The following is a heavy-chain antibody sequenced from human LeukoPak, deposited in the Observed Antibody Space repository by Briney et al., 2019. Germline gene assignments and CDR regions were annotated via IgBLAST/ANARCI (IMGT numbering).Heavy chain of an antibody. D-gene: IGHD6-13*01. CDR2: INTNTGNP. J-gene: IGHJ3*02. V-gene: IGHV7-4-1*02. CDR1: GYTFTTYA. Sequence: ASVKVSCKASGYTFTTYAMNWVRQAPGQGLEWMGWINTNTGNPTYAQGFTGRFVFSLDTSVSTAYLQIRSLKAEDTAVYYCARGVQLVPWGRAFDIWGQGTMVTVSS. CDR3: ARGVQLVPWGRAFDI.